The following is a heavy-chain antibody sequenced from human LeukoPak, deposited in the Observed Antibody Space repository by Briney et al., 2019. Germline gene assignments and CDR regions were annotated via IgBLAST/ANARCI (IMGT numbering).Heavy chain of an antibody. J-gene: IGHJ1*01. CDR3: AKDLFAVIAAAGTVRYFQH. CDR1: GFTFSSYA. Sequence: TGGSLRLSCAASGFTFSSYAMSWVRQAPGKGLEWVSAISCSGGSTYYADSVKGRFTISRDNSKNTLYLQMNSLRAEDTALYYCAKDLFAVIAAAGTVRYFQHWGQGTLVTVSS. V-gene: IGHV3-23*01. CDR2: ISCSGGST. D-gene: IGHD6-13*01.